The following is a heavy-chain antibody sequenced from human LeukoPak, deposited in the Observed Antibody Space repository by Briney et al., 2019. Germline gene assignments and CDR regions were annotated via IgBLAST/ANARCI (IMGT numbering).Heavy chain of an antibody. CDR2: ISYDGSNK. D-gene: IGHD5-18*01. Sequence: PGGSLGLSCAASGFTFSSYAMHWVRQAPGKGLEWVAVISYDGSNKYYADSVKGRFTISRDNSKNTLYLQMNSLRAEDTAVYYCAKVSRGPWIQDYWGQGTLVTVSS. CDR3: AKVSRGPWIQDY. J-gene: IGHJ4*02. V-gene: IGHV3-30-3*01. CDR1: GFTFSSYA.